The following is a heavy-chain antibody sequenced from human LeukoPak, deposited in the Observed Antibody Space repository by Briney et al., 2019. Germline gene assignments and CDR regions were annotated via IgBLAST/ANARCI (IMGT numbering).Heavy chain of an antibody. J-gene: IGHJ3*02. CDR1: GGSISSYY. CDR2: IYYSGST. Sequence: SETLSLTCIVSGGSISSYYWSWIRQPPGKGLEWIGYIYYSGSTNYNPSLKSRVTISVDTSKNQFSLKLSSVTAADTAVYYCARVGTYDAFDIWGQGTMVTVSS. CDR3: ARVGTYDAFDI. V-gene: IGHV4-59*01.